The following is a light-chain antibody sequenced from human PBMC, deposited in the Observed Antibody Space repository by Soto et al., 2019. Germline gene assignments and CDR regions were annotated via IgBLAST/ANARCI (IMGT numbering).Light chain of an antibody. CDR3: QQYGSSTIT. V-gene: IGKV3-20*01. CDR1: QNGVSGH. CDR2: GAS. J-gene: IGKJ5*01. Sequence: SLGESDTLSCGAAQNGVSGHLAWYQHKPGQAPRLLIYGASSRATGIPDRFSGSGSGTDFTLTISRLEPEDFAVYYCQQYGSSTITFGQGTRLEIK.